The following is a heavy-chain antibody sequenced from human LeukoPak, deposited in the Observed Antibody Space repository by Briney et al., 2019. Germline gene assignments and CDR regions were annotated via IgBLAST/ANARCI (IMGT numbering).Heavy chain of an antibody. CDR2: IYYSGNT. J-gene: IGHJ5*02. D-gene: IGHD3-22*01. V-gene: IGHV4-39*07. CDR3: ARGRDYDSSGYTYNWFDP. Sequence: SETLSLTCTVSGGSVSTSSYYWGWIRQPPGRGLEWIGSIYYSGNTYYNPSLKSRVTISVDTSKNQFSLKLSSVTAADTAVYYCARGRDYDSSGYTYNWFDPWGQGTLVTVSS. CDR1: GGSVSTSSYY.